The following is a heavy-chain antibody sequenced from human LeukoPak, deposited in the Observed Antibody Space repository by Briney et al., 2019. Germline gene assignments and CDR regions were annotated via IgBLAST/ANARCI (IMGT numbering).Heavy chain of an antibody. CDR1: CGSISSYY. Sequence: SETLSLTCTVSCGSISSYYWSWIRQPAGKGLEWIGRIYTSGSTNYNPSLKSRVTMSVDTSKNQFSLKLSSVTAADTAVYYCARVDDSGGYYRLLTHYYYYGMDVWGQGTTVTVSS. V-gene: IGHV4-4*07. CDR3: ARVDDSGGYYRLLTHYYYYGMDV. J-gene: IGHJ6*02. D-gene: IGHD3-22*01. CDR2: IYTSGST.